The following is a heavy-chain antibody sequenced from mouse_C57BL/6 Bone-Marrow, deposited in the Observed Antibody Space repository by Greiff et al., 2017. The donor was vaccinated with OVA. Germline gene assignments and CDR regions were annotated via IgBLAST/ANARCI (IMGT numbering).Heavy chain of an antibody. Sequence: VKLQQPGAELVKPGASVKLSCKASGYTFTSYWMQWVKQRPGQGLEWIGEIDPSDSYTNYNQKFKGKATLTVDTSYSTAYMQLSSLTSEDSAVYYCAKGGFDYWGQGTTLTVSS. CDR1: GYTFTSYW. CDR2: IDPSDSYT. V-gene: IGHV1-50*01. J-gene: IGHJ2*01. D-gene: IGHD1-1*02. CDR3: AKGGFDY.